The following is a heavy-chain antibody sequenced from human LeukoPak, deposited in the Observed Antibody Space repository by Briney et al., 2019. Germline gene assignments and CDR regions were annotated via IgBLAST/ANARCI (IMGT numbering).Heavy chain of an antibody. Sequence: GGSLRLSCAASGFNFSSYEMNWVRQAPGKGLEWISYITSSGNITYYADSAKGRFTISRDNSKNTLYLQMSSLRAEDTAVYYCAKSPADYGDDLFDCWGQGTLVTVSS. J-gene: IGHJ4*02. CDR1: GFNFSSYE. D-gene: IGHD4-17*01. CDR2: ITSSGNIT. CDR3: AKSPADYGDDLFDC. V-gene: IGHV3-48*03.